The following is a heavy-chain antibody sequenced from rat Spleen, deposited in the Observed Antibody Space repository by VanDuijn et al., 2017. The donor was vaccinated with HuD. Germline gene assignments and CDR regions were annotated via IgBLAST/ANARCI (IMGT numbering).Heavy chain of an antibody. CDR1: GLSFSNYD. CDR3: TMVPQDY. Sequence: EVQLVESGGGLVQPGRSMKLSCAASGLSFSNYDMAWVRQAPTKGLEWVASISYDGTATYYPNSVKGRFTISRDNAKSTLYLQMDSLRSEDTATYYCTMVPQDYWGQGVMVTVSS. CDR2: ISYDGTAT. D-gene: IGHD1-12*02. V-gene: IGHV5-20*01. J-gene: IGHJ2*01.